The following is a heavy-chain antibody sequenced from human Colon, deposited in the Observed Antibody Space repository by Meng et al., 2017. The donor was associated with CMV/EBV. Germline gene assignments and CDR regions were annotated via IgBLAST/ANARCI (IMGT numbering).Heavy chain of an antibody. CDR3: ARDRSVVDY. J-gene: IGHJ6*02. CDR1: GFTFSSYS. V-gene: IGHV3-21*01. Sequence: GESLKISCAASGFTFSSYSMNWVRQAPGKGLEWVSSISSSSSYIYYADSVKGRFTISRDNAKNSLYLQMNSLRAEDTAVYYCARDRSVVDYWGHGTTVTVSS. D-gene: IGHD4-23*01. CDR2: ISSSSSYI.